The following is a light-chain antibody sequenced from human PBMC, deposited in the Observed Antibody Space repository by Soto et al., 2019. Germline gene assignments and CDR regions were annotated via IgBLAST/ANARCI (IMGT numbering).Light chain of an antibody. J-gene: IGLJ1*01. CDR1: SSDVGGYNY. V-gene: IGLV2-14*03. CDR2: DVS. CDR3: SSYTTSNTRQIV. Sequence: QSVLTQPASVSGSPGQSITISCTGTSSDVGGYNYVSWYQHHPGKAPKLMIYDVSNRPSGVSNRFSGSESGNTASLTISGPQPEDEADYYCSSYTTSNTRQIVLGTGTKVTVL.